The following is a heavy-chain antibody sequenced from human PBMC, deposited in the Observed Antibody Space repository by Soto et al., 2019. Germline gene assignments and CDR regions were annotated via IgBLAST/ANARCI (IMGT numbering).Heavy chain of an antibody. CDR2: INPSGGST. V-gene: IGHV1-46*01. CDR1: GYTFTSYY. D-gene: IGHD4-17*01. Sequence: ASVKVSCKASGYTFTSYYMHWVRQAPGQGLEWMGIINPSGGSTSYAQKFQGRVTMTRDTSTSTVYMELSSLRSEDTVVYYCARGVGATVTTWDAFDIWGQGTMVTVSS. CDR3: ARGVGATVTTWDAFDI. J-gene: IGHJ3*02.